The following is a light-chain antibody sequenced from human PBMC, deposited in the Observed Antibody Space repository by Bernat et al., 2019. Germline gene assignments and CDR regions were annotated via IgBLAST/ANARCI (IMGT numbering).Light chain of an antibody. J-gene: IGLJ3*02. CDR2: EVS. Sequence: QSALTQPASVSGSPGQSITISCTGSSGDVGNYNHVSWYQQYPGKVPKAVIYEVSKRPSGVSNRFSGSKSGNTASLTISGLQAEDEADYHCCSYAGSSIWVFGGGTKLTVL. CDR1: SGDVGNYNH. CDR3: CSYAGSSIWV. V-gene: IGLV2-23*02.